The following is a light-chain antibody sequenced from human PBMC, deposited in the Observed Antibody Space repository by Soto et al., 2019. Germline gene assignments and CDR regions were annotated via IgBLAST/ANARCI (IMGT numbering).Light chain of an antibody. CDR3: QQHNISVPVT. J-gene: IGKJ4*01. Sequence: IVMTHSPSPQSEAPGARVTLSCRSSQSVSSYLAWYQQKPGQAPRLLIYDASNRATGIPARFSGSGSGTDFTLTISSLEPEDYAVYYCQQHNISVPVTFGEGTKVDIK. V-gene: IGKV3-11*01. CDR1: QSVSSY. CDR2: DAS.